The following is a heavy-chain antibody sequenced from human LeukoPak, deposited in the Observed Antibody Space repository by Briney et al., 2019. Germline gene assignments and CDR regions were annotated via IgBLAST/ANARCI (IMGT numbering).Heavy chain of an antibody. J-gene: IGHJ4*02. CDR3: AGRQYSGYVDY. V-gene: IGHV4-4*09. CDR1: GGSISSYY. CDR2: IYTSGST. Sequence: SETLSLTCAVSGGSISSYYWSWIRQPPGKGLEWVGYIYTSGSTNYNPSLKSRVTIPSDASNNKFPLMLISVTGADTTVYYCAGRQYSGYVDYWGQGTLVTVSS. D-gene: IGHD5-12*01.